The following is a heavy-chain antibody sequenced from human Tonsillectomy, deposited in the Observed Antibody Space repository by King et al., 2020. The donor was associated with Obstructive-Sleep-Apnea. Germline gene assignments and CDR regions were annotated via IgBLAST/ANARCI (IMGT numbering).Heavy chain of an antibody. CDR1: GGTFSSYA. V-gene: IGHV1-69*10. D-gene: IGHD3-10*01. J-gene: IGHJ6*02. CDR3: ARDDYYGSGSYYSYYYGMDV. CDR2: IIPILGIA. Sequence: QLVQSGAEVKKPGSSVKVSCRASGGTFSSYAISWVRQAPGQGLEWMGGIIPILGIANYAQKFQGRVTITADKSTSTAYMELSSLGSEDTAVYYCARDDYYGSGSYYSYYYGMDVWGQGTTVTVSS.